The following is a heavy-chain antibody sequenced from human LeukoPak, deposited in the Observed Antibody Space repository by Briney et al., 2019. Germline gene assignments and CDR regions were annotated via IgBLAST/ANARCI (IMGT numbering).Heavy chain of an antibody. D-gene: IGHD3-3*01. Sequence: RSGGSLRLSCAASGFTFGDYYMSWIRQAPGKGLEWVSYISSSGSTIYYADSVKGRFTISRDNAKNSLYLQMNSLRAEDTAVYYCARGVSYYDFWSGYQGVNWFDPWGQGTLVTVSS. J-gene: IGHJ5*02. V-gene: IGHV3-11*04. CDR2: ISSSGSTI. CDR3: ARGVSYYDFWSGYQGVNWFDP. CDR1: GFTFGDYY.